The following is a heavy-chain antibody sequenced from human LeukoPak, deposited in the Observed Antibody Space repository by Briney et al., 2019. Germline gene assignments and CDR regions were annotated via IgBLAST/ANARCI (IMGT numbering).Heavy chain of an antibody. D-gene: IGHD4-23*01. CDR3: AKDDYGGNSGFDY. Sequence: GGSLRLSCAASGFTFSSYWMHWVRQAPGKGLVWVSRINSDGSSTSYADSVKGRFTISRDNAKNTLYLQMSSLRAEDTAVYYCAKDDYGGNSGFDYWGQGTLVTVSS. V-gene: IGHV3-74*01. CDR2: INSDGSST. CDR1: GFTFSSYW. J-gene: IGHJ4*02.